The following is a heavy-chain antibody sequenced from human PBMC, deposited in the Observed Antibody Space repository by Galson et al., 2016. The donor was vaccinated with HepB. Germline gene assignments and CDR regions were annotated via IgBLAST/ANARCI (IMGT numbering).Heavy chain of an antibody. J-gene: IGHJ4*02. D-gene: IGHD6-13*01. CDR3: AREYSSSWYVDY. V-gene: IGHV1-18*04. CDR2: ISAYTGNT. CDR1: GYTFTSYG. Sequence: SVKVSCKASGYTFTSYGISWVRQAPGQGLEWMGWISAYTGNTNYAQKLQGRVTTTTDTSTSTAYMELRSLRSDDTAVYYCAREYSSSWYVDYWGQGTLVTVSS.